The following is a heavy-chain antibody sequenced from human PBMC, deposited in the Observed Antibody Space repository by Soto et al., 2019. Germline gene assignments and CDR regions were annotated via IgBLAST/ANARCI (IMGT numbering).Heavy chain of an antibody. CDR2: ISGYNSQT. CDR3: ARDGRKELWVEGRNAMDV. V-gene: IGHV1-18*01. J-gene: IGHJ6*02. CDR1: AYAFTTYG. Sequence: GPELRKPGASVKVSCKASAYAFTTYGISWVRQAPGQGLEWMGWISGYNSQTNYAQKFRGRVTFSTDTSTSTAYMELRSLRSDDSAMYFWARDGRKELWVEGRNAMDVWGQGTTVTVSS. D-gene: IGHD1-26*01.